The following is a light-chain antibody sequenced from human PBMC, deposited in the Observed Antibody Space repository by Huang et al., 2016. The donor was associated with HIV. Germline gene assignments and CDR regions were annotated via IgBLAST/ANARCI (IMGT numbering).Light chain of an antibody. J-gene: IGKJ3*01. V-gene: IGKV1-9*01. Sequence: IQLTQSPSSLSTSVGDRVTITCRASQDISSYLAWYQQKPGKAPKLLIYAASTLESVVPSRFSGSGSGTDFTLTINNLQPEDFATYYCLQLNTYPGTFGPGTNVDV. CDR1: QDISSY. CDR2: AAS. CDR3: LQLNTYPGT.